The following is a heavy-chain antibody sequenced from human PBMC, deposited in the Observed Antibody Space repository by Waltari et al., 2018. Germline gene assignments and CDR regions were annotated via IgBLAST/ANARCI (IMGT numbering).Heavy chain of an antibody. CDR1: GDSISSSSYY. CDR2: IYYSGST. D-gene: IGHD6-19*01. V-gene: IGHV4-39*01. Sequence: QLQLQESGPGLVKPSETLSLTCTVSGDSISSSSYYWGWIRQPPGKGLEWIGSIYYSGSTYYNPSLKSRVTISVDTSKNQFSLKLSSVTAADTAVYYCASFQIAVAGLFDYWGQGTLVTVSS. CDR3: ASFQIAVAGLFDY. J-gene: IGHJ4*02.